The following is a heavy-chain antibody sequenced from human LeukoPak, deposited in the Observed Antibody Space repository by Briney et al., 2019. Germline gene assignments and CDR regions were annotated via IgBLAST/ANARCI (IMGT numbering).Heavy chain of an antibody. D-gene: IGHD1-26*01. CDR2: ISYDGSNK. Sequence: GGSLRLSCAASGFTFSSYAMHWVRQAPGKGLEWVAVISYDGSNKYYADSVKGRFTFSRDNSKNTLYLQMNSLRAEDTAVYYCAKGSYYHDYWGQGTLVTVSS. CDR3: AKGSYYHDY. CDR1: GFTFSSYA. V-gene: IGHV3-30-3*01. J-gene: IGHJ4*02.